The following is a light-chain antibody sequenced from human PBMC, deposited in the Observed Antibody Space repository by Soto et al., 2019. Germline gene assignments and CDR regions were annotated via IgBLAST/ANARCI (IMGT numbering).Light chain of an antibody. CDR3: CSFAGSSTLV. CDR2: EGS. V-gene: IGLV2-23*01. J-gene: IGLJ2*01. Sequence: QSALTQPASVSGSPGQSITISCTGTSSDVGSYNLVSWYQQHPGKAPKLMIYEGSKRPSGVSNRFSGSKSGNTASLTISGFQAEDVADYYCCSFAGSSTLVFGGGTKLTVL. CDR1: SSDVGSYNL.